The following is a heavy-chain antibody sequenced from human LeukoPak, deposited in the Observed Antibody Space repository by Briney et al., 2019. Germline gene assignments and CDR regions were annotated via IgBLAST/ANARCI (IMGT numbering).Heavy chain of an antibody. D-gene: IGHD1-1*01. Sequence: GSLRLSCAASGFTFSNAWMSWIRQPPGKGLEWIGYIFYSGSTNYNPSLKSRVTISQDTSKNQFSLKLSSVTAADTAVYYCARGFYIAKNAGVFDMWGQGTMVTVSS. CDR3: ARGFYIAKNAGVFDM. CDR1: GFTFSNAW. CDR2: IFYSGST. J-gene: IGHJ3*02. V-gene: IGHV4-59*01.